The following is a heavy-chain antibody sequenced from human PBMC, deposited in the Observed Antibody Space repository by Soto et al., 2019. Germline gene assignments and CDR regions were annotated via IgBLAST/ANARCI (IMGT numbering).Heavy chain of an antibody. CDR1: GFTFSSYA. J-gene: IGHJ4*02. CDR2: ISGSGGST. D-gene: IGHD3-16*02. Sequence: GGSLRLSCAASGFTFSSYAMSWVHQAPGKGLEWVSAISGSGGSTYYADSVKGRFTISRDNSKNTLYLQMNSLRAEDTAVYYCAKNGGEHYDYIWGSYRFVSYFDYWGQGTLVTVSS. CDR3: AKNGGEHYDYIWGSYRFVSYFDY. V-gene: IGHV3-23*01.